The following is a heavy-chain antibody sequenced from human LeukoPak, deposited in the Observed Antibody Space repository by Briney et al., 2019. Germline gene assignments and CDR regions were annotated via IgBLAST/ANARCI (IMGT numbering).Heavy chain of an antibody. CDR2: IYYSGST. J-gene: IGHJ2*01. CDR3: ARNYYTSVTYGYWYFDL. Sequence: SETLSLTCTVSGGSISSYYWSWIRQPPGKGLEWIGYIYYSGSTNYNPSLTSRVTISVDTSKNQFSLKLSSVTAADTAVYYCARNYYTSVTYGYWYFDLWGRGTLVTVSS. V-gene: IGHV4-59*01. CDR1: GGSISSYY. D-gene: IGHD3-10*01.